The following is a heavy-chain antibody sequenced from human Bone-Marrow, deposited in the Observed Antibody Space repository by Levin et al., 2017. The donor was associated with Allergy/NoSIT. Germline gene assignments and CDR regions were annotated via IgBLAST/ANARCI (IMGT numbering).Heavy chain of an antibody. CDR2: SSSSGAST. J-gene: IGHJ4*02. Sequence: PGGSLRLSCVASGIPFRTYSMNWVRQAPGKGLQWVSSSSSSGASTYYADSVKGRFTISKDNANNVLYLQMDSLRAEDTAIYYCGSSASIDYWGQGTLVTVSS. CDR1: GIPFRTYS. V-gene: IGHV3-21*01. D-gene: IGHD1-26*01. CDR3: GSSASIDY.